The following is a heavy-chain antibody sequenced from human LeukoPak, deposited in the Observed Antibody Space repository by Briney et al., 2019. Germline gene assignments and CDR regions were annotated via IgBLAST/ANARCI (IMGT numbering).Heavy chain of an antibody. V-gene: IGHV1-18*01. CDR3: ARADYSSSWYDWFDP. CDR2: ISAYNGNT. J-gene: IGHJ5*02. Sequence: ASVKVSCKASGYTFTSYGISWVRQAPGQGLEWMGWISAYNGNTNYAQKLQGRVTMTTDTSTSTAYMELRSLRSDDTAVHYCARADYSSSWYDWFDPWGQGTQVTVSS. CDR1: GYTFTSYG. D-gene: IGHD6-13*01.